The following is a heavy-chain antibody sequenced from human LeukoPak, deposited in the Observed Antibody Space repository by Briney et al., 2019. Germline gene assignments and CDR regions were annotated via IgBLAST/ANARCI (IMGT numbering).Heavy chain of an antibody. Sequence: GGSLRLSCAASGFIFNRYAMSWVRQAPGKGLECVAKIQQDGSDQSGSEKNYVDSVKGRFTISRDNAKNSLYLQMNSLRAEDTAVYYCARRRYSGSSQHFDYWGQGTLVTVSS. CDR3: ARRRYSGSSQHFDY. CDR2: IQQDGSDQSGSEK. D-gene: IGHD1-26*01. V-gene: IGHV3-7*01. CDR1: GFIFNRYA. J-gene: IGHJ4*02.